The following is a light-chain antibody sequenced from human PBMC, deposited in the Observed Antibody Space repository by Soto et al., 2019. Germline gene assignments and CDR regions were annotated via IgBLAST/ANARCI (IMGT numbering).Light chain of an antibody. Sequence: QSVLTQPASVSGSPGQSITISCTGTSSDVGGYNYVSWYQQHPGKAPKLMIYDGSNRPSGVSNRFSVSKSDNTASLTISGLQSDDEADYYCSSDTSSPTTYVFGTGTKLTVL. CDR2: DGS. CDR1: SSDVGGYNY. V-gene: IGLV2-14*03. J-gene: IGLJ1*01. CDR3: SSDTSSPTTYV.